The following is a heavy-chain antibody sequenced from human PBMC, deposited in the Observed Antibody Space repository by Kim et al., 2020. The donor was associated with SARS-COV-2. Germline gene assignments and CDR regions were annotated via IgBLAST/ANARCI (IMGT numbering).Heavy chain of an antibody. CDR1: GYTFTNYA. CDR3: ARGSDWYPYYFDH. Sequence: ASVKVSCKASGYTFTNYAMNWVRQAPGQGLEWMGWINTNTGNPTYAQGCTGRFVFSLDTSVSTAYLQISSLKAEDTAMYYCARGSDWYPYYFDHWGQGTLVTVSS. J-gene: IGHJ4*02. CDR2: INTNTGNP. V-gene: IGHV7-4-1*02. D-gene: IGHD6-19*01.